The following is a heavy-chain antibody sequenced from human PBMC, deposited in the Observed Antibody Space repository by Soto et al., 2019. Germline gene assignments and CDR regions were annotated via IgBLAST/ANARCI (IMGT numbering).Heavy chain of an antibody. V-gene: IGHV4-61*01. Sequence: SETLSLTCTVSGGSVNTAPYHWSWIRQSPRNGLEWIGNIYYTGSTNYNPSFESRVAISLDTSNNQFSLRLTSLTAADTAVYFCARDHHSYYDTSGYYPYFDFWGQGTLVTISS. CDR3: ARDHHSYYDTSGYYPYFDF. CDR1: GGSVNTAPYH. J-gene: IGHJ4*02. D-gene: IGHD3-22*01. CDR2: IYYTGST.